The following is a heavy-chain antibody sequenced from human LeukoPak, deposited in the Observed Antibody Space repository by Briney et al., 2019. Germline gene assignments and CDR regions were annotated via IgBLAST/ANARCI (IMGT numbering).Heavy chain of an antibody. V-gene: IGHV4-4*07. CDR1: GGSISSYY. CDR3: ARSMWGHDAFDI. CDR2: IYTSGGT. D-gene: IGHD1-26*01. Sequence: PSETLSLTCTVSGGSISSYYWSWIRQPARKGLEWIGRIYTSGGTNYNPSLKSRVTMSVDTSKNQFSLKLSSVTAADTAVYYCARSMWGHDAFDIWGQGTMVTVSS. J-gene: IGHJ3*02.